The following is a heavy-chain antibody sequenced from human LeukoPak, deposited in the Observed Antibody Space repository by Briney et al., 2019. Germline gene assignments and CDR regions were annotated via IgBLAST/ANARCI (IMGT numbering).Heavy chain of an antibody. CDR1: GFTFYSYA. V-gene: IGHV3-23*01. J-gene: IGHJ4*02. CDR2: INGSGGST. CDR3: AKRETIAAAGSSDY. D-gene: IGHD6-13*01. Sequence: GGSLRLSCAASGFTFYSYAMSWVRQAPGKGLEWVSAINGSGGSTYYADSVKGRFTISRDYSKNTVYLQMNSLRAEDTAVYYCAKRETIAAAGSSDYWGQGTLVTVSS.